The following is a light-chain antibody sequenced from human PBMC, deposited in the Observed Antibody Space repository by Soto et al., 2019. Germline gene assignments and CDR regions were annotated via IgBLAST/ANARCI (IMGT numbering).Light chain of an antibody. V-gene: IGKV1-12*01. CDR1: QDISNY. Sequence: DIQMTQSPSSVSASVGDRVTITCRASQDISNYLAWYQQKPGKAPNLLIYTASSLQSGVPSKFNGSGSGTDFTLTISSLQSEDFATYYCQQTNSVPLTFGGGTKVEIK. CDR3: QQTNSVPLT. J-gene: IGKJ4*01. CDR2: TAS.